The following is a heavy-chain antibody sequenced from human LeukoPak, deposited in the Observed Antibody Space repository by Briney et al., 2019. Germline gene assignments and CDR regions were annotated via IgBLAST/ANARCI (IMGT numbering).Heavy chain of an antibody. CDR2: IDRDGSRI. D-gene: IGHD1-7*01. CDR3: ARDRLELRAFDY. V-gene: IGHV3-74*01. CDR1: GFTFSSYW. J-gene: IGHJ4*02. Sequence: GGSLRLSCAVSGFTFSSYWMHWVRQAPGKGLVWVSRIDRDGSRINYADSVKGRFTISRDNSKNTLYLQMNSLRAEDTAVYYCARDRLELRAFDYWGQGTLVTVSS.